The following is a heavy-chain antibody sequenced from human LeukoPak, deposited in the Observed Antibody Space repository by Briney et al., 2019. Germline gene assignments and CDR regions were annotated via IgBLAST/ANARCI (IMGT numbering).Heavy chain of an antibody. V-gene: IGHV3-30*04. CDR2: ISYDGINK. Sequence: GRSLRLSCAASGFTFSGYAMHWVRQAPGKGLEWVAVISYDGINKYYADSVKGRFTISRDNSKNTLYLQMNSLRAEDTAVYYCARGGGNYYETIDYWGQGTLVTVSS. J-gene: IGHJ4*02. CDR1: GFTFSGYA. CDR3: ARGGGNYYETIDY. D-gene: IGHD1-26*01.